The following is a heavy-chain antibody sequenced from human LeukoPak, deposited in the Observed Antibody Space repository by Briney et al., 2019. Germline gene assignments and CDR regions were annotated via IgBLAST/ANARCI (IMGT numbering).Heavy chain of an antibody. D-gene: IGHD3-10*01. V-gene: IGHV4-59*11. CDR1: GVSISTHY. CDR2: IYHNGIT. J-gene: IGHJ4*02. CDR3: AREANYYGSGSYFEGTFDY. Sequence: SETLSLTCNVSGVSISTHYWSWIRQSPGKGLEWIGYIYHNGITNYNPSLKSRVTISIDTSKNELSLKLTSVIAADTAVYFCAREANYYGSGSYFEGTFDYWGQGSLVTVSS.